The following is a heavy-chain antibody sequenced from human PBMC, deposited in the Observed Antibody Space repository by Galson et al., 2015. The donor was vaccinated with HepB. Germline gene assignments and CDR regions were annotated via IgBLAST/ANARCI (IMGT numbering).Heavy chain of an antibody. D-gene: IGHD3-3*01. CDR2: IYPGDSDT. CDR3: ARRSYDFWSGYLGTSWSGMDV. CDR1: GYSFTSYW. V-gene: IGHV5-51*01. J-gene: IGHJ6*02. Sequence: QSGAEVKKPGESLKISCKGSGYSFTSYWIGWVRHMPGKGLEWMGIIYPGDSDTRYSPSFQGQVTISADKSISTAYLQWSSLKASDTAMYYCARRSYDFWSGYLGTSWSGMDVWGQGTTVTVSS.